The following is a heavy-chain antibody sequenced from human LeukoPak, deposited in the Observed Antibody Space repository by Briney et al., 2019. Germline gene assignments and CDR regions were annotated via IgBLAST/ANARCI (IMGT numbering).Heavy chain of an antibody. V-gene: IGHV5-51*01. D-gene: IGHD6-6*01. CDR3: ARQKSSNDPFDF. Sequence: GESLKISCKGSGYSFTSYWIGWVRQMPGKGLEWMGIIYPGDSDTTYSPSFQGQVTISADKSINTAYLQWSGLRASDTAIYYCARQKSSNDPFDFWGQGTLDTVSS. J-gene: IGHJ4*02. CDR1: GYSFTSYW. CDR2: IYPGDSDT.